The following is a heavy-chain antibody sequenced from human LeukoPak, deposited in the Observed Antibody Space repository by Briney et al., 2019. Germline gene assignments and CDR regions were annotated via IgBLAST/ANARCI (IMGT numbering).Heavy chain of an antibody. D-gene: IGHD4-17*01. CDR1: GFTFSSYA. V-gene: IGHV4-34*01. CDR2: INHSGST. Sequence: PGGSLRLSCAASGFTFSSYAMSWIRQPPGKGLEWIGEINHSGSTNYNPSLKSRVTISVDTSKNQFSLKLSSVTAADTAVYYCARDYGDDVDYWGQGTLVTVSS. J-gene: IGHJ4*02. CDR3: ARDYGDDVDY.